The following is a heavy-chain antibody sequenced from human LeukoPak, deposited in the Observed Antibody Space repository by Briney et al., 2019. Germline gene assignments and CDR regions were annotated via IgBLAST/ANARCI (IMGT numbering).Heavy chain of an antibody. CDR3: STVSPYYGSGTTSPDS. J-gene: IGHJ4*02. V-gene: IGHV3-15*01. CDR1: GFPFSNAW. CDR2: IKSKTDGGKT. Sequence: GGSLRLACAASGFPFSNAWMSWVRQAPGKGLEWVGRIKSKTDGGKTDYAAPVQGRFSISRDDSENTLYLQMNGLHTEDTAVYYCSTVSPYYGSGTTSPDSWGQGTLVVVSS. D-gene: IGHD3-10*01.